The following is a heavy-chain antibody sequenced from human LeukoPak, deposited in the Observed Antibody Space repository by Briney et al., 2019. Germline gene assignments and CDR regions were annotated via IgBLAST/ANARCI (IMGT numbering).Heavy chain of an antibody. CDR3: ARASRGIFDY. Sequence: SETLSLTCTVSGGSISSGGYYWSWIRQPPGKGLEWIGYIYHSGSTYYNPSLKSRVTISVDRSKNQFTLKLSSVTAADTAVYYCARASRGIFDYWGQGTLVTVSS. CDR1: GGSISSGGYY. J-gene: IGHJ4*02. V-gene: IGHV4-30-2*01. D-gene: IGHD1-1*01. CDR2: IYHSGST.